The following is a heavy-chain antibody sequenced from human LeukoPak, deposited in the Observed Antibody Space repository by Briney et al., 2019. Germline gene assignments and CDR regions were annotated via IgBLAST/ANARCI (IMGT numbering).Heavy chain of an antibody. CDR2: INPSGGST. D-gene: IGHD4-11*01. CDR1: GYTFTIYY. V-gene: IGHV1-46*01. CDR3: ARGTVTTYLFYYYYYGMDV. J-gene: IGHJ6*02. Sequence: ASVKVSCKASGYTFTIYYMHWVRPAPGQGLGWMGIINPSGGSTSYAQKFQGRVTMTRDTSTSTVYMELSSLRSEDTAVYYCARGTVTTYLFYYYYYGMDVWGQGTTVTVSS.